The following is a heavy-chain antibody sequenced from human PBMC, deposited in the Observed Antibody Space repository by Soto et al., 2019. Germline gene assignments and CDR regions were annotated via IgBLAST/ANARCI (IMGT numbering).Heavy chain of an antibody. CDR3: AKDQVVVPAAIGFAGWFDP. Sequence: GGSLRLSCAASGFTFSSYAMSWVRQAPGKGLEWVSAISGSGGSTYYADSVKGRFTISRDNSKNTLYLKMNSLRAEDTAVYYCAKDQVVVPAAIGFAGWFDPWGQGTLVTVSS. J-gene: IGHJ5*02. V-gene: IGHV3-23*01. CDR2: ISGSGGST. CDR1: GFTFSSYA. D-gene: IGHD2-2*02.